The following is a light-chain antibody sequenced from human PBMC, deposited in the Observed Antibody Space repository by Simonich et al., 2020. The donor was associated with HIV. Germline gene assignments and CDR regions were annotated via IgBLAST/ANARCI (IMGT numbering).Light chain of an antibody. J-gene: IGLJ3*02. V-gene: IGLV3-10*01. CDR1: ALPEQY. Sequence: SYELKQPPSVSLSPGQTARITCSGDALPEQYAYWYQKKSGKAPLLVIYEDSKRPSGIPERFSGSSSGTMATLTISGAQVEDEADYYCYSTDSSDNHLWVFGGGTKLTVL. CDR2: EDS. CDR3: YSTDSSDNHLWV.